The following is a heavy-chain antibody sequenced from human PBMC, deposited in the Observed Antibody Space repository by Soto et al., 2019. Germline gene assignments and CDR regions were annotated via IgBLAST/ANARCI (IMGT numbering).Heavy chain of an antibody. CDR1: GFTFSSYA. D-gene: IGHD3-22*01. Sequence: EVQLLESGGGLVKPGGSLRLSCAASGFTFSSYAMSWVRKAPGKGLEWVSAISGSGGSTYYADSVKGRLTISRDNSNNTLYLQMNSLRAEDTAVYYCAKSPWNYDSSGYYSFDYWGQGTLVTVSS. CDR2: ISGSGGST. J-gene: IGHJ4*02. CDR3: AKSPWNYDSSGYYSFDY. V-gene: IGHV3-23*01.